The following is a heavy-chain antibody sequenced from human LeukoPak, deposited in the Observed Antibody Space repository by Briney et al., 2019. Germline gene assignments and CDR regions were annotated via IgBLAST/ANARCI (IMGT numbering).Heavy chain of an antibody. J-gene: IGHJ4*02. CDR2: MNPNSGNT. Sequence: ASVKVSCKASGYTFTSYDISWVRQATGQGLEWMGWMNPNSGNTGYAQKFQGRVTMTRNTSISTAYMELSSLRSEDTAVYYCAREGYCSGGSCWSWGQGTLVTVSS. CDR1: GYTFTSYD. CDR3: AREGYCSGGSCWS. V-gene: IGHV1-8*01. D-gene: IGHD2-15*01.